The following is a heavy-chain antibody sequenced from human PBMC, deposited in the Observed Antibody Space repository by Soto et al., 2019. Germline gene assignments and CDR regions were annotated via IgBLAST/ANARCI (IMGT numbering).Heavy chain of an antibody. J-gene: IGHJ3*02. CDR1: GGSISSYY. D-gene: IGHD6-13*01. V-gene: IGHV4-59*01. CDR3: ARDSSSWYSRGGAFDI. CDR2: IYYSGST. Sequence: KSSETLSLTCTVSGGSISSYYWSWIRQPPGKGLEWIGYIYYSGSTNYNPSLKSRVTISVDTSKNQFSLKLSSVTAADTAVYYCARDSSSWYSRGGAFDIWGQGTMVTVSS.